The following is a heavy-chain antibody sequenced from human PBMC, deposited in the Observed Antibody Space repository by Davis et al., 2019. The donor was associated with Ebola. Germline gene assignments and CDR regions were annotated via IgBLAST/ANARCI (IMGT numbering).Heavy chain of an antibody. D-gene: IGHD1-7*01. V-gene: IGHV3-23*01. CDR2: VTSSGGGT. CDR1: GFTFSSYA. CDR3: ARDEDWNYDY. Sequence: PGGSLRLSCAASGFTFSSYAMTWARQAPGKGLEWVSAVTSSGGGTYYADSVKGRFTISRDNSKNTLYLQMNSLRVEDTAVYYCARDEDWNYDYWGQGTLVTVSS. J-gene: IGHJ4*02.